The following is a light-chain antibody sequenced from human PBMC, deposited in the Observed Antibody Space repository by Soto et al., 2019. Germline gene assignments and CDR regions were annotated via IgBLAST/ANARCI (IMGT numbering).Light chain of an antibody. J-gene: IGKJ1*01. Sequence: AIRMTQSPSSLSASTGDRVTITCRASQGISSYLAWYQQKPGKAPKLLIYAASTLQSGVPSRFSGSGSGTIFTLTIIFLKSEDFATYYCQQYYSYPWTLGQGTKGDIK. CDR3: QQYYSYPWT. CDR2: AAS. V-gene: IGKV1-8*01. CDR1: QGISSY.